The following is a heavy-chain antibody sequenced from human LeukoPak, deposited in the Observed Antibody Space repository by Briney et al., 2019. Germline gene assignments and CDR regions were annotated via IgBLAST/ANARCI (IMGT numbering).Heavy chain of an antibody. CDR1: GYTFTVYS. Sequence: SVKVSCKASGYTFTVYSINWLRQAPGQGLEWMGWITTSTGKPTYAQGFTGRFVFSLDTSVSTTYLHINSLKAEDTAVYYCARDASMINFDYWGQGSLVTVSS. J-gene: IGHJ4*02. D-gene: IGHD3-16*01. V-gene: IGHV7-4-1*02. CDR3: ARDASMINFDY. CDR2: ITTSTGKP.